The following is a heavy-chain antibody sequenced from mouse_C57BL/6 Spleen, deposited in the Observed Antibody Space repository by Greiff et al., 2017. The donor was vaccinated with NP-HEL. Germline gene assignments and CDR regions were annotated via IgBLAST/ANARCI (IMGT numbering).Heavy chain of an antibody. CDR3: ARGYYGSSYRPSYAMDY. V-gene: IGHV1-64*01. CDR1: GYTFTSYW. D-gene: IGHD1-1*01. CDR2: IHPNSGST. J-gene: IGHJ4*01. Sequence: QVQLQQPGAELVKPGASVKLSCKASGYTFTSYWMHWVKQRSGQGLEWIGMIHPNSGSTNYNEKFKSKATLTVDKSSSTAYMQLSSLTSEDSAVYYCARGYYGSSYRPSYAMDYWGQGTSVTVSS.